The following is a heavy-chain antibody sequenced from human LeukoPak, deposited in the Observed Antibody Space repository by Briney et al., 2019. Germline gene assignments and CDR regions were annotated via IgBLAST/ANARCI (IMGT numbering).Heavy chain of an antibody. CDR3: ARDPCSSPSCPFDY. CDR2: ISAYNGNT. Sequence: ASVKVSCKASGYTFTSYGISWVRQAPGQGLEWMGWISAYNGNTNYAQKLQGRVTMTTDTSTSTAYMELRSLRSDDTAAYYCARDPCSSPSCPFDYWGQGTLVTVSS. D-gene: IGHD2-2*01. CDR1: GYTFTSYG. V-gene: IGHV1-18*04. J-gene: IGHJ4*02.